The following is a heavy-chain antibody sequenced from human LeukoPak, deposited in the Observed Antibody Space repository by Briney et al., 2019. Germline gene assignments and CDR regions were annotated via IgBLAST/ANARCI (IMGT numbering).Heavy chain of an antibody. CDR1: GGSISSSSCY. Sequence: PSETLSLTCTVSGGSISSSSCYWGWIRQPPGKGLEWIGSIYYSGSTYYNPSLKSRVTISVDTSKNQFSLKLSSVTAADTAVYYCARHVGVVTAEYDYWGQGTLVTVSS. CDR2: IYYSGST. V-gene: IGHV4-39*01. D-gene: IGHD2-21*02. J-gene: IGHJ4*02. CDR3: ARHVGVVTAEYDY.